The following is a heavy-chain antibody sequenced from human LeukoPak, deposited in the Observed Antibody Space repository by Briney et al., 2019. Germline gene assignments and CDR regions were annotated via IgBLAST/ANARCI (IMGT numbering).Heavy chain of an antibody. CDR3: ARDVGYEYFWFDP. Sequence: GGSLRLSCAASGFTFENYGMSWVRQFPGKGLEWVSGINWSGGSTDYADSVKGRFTISRDNAKNSVYLQMNNLRAEDTALYHCARDVGYEYFWFDPWGQGTLVTVYS. V-gene: IGHV3-20*01. CDR1: GFTFENYG. D-gene: IGHD5-12*01. CDR2: INWSGGST. J-gene: IGHJ5*02.